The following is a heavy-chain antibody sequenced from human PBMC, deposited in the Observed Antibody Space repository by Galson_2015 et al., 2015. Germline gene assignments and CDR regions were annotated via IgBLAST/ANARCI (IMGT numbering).Heavy chain of an antibody. D-gene: IGHD2-15*01. CDR1: GYSFTSYW. Sequence: QSGAEVKKPGESLKISCKGSGYSFTSYWIGWVRQMPGKGLEWMGIIYPGDSDTRYSPSFQGQVTISADKSISTAYLQWSSLKASDTAMYYCARGAKYCSGGSCYFGYWGQGTLVTVSS. V-gene: IGHV5-51*01. CDR3: ARGAKYCSGGSCYFGY. CDR2: IYPGDSDT. J-gene: IGHJ4*02.